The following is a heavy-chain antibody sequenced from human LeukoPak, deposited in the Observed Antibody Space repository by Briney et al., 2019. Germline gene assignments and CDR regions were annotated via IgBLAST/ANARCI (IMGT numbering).Heavy chain of an antibody. V-gene: IGHV1-18*01. CDR1: GYTFTSYG. CDR3: AREGGYSYGSRGIFDY. CDR2: ISAYNGNT. J-gene: IGHJ4*02. D-gene: IGHD5-18*01. Sequence: GASVKVSCKASGYTFTSYGISWVRQAPGQGLEWMGWISAYNGNTNYAQKFQGRVTITADKSTSTAYMELSSLRSEDTAVYYCAREGGYSYGSRGIFDYWGQGTLVTVSS.